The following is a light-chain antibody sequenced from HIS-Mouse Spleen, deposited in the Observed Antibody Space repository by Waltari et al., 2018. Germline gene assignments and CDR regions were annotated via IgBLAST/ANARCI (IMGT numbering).Light chain of an antibody. J-gene: IGLJ1*01. V-gene: IGLV1-40*01. CDR3: QSYDSSLSAHYV. CDR2: GTS. CDR1: SSNIGAGYD. Sequence: QSVLTQPPAVSGAPGQRVTISCTGRSSNIGAGYDVHRYHQLPGTAPNPLIYGTSHRPSGVPDRFSGSKSGTSASLAITGLQAEDEADYYCQSYDSSLSAHYVFGTGTKVTVL.